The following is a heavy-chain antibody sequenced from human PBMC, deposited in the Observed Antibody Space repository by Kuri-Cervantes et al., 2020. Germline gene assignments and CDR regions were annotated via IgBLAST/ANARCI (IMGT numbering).Heavy chain of an antibody. J-gene: IGHJ4*02. CDR2: ISYDGSNK. CDR3: ASAMPSSGSDY. Sequence: GGSLRLSCGASGFTFSSYGMHWVRQAPGKGLEWVAVISYDGSNKYYTDSVKGRFTISRDNAKNSLYLQMNSLRAEDTAIYYCASAMPSSGSDYWGQGTLVTVSS. D-gene: IGHD6-19*01. V-gene: IGHV3-30*03. CDR1: GFTFSSYG.